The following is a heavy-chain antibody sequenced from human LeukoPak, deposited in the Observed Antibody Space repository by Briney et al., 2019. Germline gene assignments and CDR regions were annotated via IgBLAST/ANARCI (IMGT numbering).Heavy chain of an antibody. CDR2: IYYSGST. D-gene: IGHD3-10*01. Sequence: SDTLSLTCAVSGYSISSSNWWGWIRQPPGKGLEWIGYIYYSGSTNYNPSLKSRVTMSVDTSKNQFSLKLSSVTAADTAVYYCARHAPYYGSGSHFDYWGQGTLVTVSS. CDR1: GYSISSSNW. J-gene: IGHJ4*02. CDR3: ARHAPYYGSGSHFDY. V-gene: IGHV4-28*01.